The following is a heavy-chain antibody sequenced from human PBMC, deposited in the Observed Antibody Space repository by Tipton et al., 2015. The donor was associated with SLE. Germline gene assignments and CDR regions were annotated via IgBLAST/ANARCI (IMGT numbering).Heavy chain of an antibody. CDR2: IYSGGTT. Sequence: SLRLSCAVSGFTVSSNYMSWVRQAPGKGLEWVSIIYSGGTTYYADSVKSRFTISRANSKNTLYLQMNSLRGDDSAVYYCARGNFGKYCFDSWGHGSLVTVSS. CDR1: GFTVSSNY. CDR3: ARGNFGKYCFDS. D-gene: IGHD3-3*01. V-gene: IGHV3-66*02. J-gene: IGHJ4*01.